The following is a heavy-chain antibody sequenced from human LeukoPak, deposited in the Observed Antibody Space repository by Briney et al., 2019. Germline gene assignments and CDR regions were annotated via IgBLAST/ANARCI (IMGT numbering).Heavy chain of an antibody. V-gene: IGHV3-23*01. Sequence: PGGSLRLSCAASKFIFSKYAMSWVRQAPGKGLEWGSGISGSGVYTYYANSVKGRFTVSRDNSESTLYLQINSLRAEDTAVYYCAKPDGLESGTSNYAFHLWGQGTMVTVSS. CDR3: AKPDGLESGTSNYAFHL. CDR2: ISGSGVYT. CDR1: KFIFSKYA. D-gene: IGHD1-26*01. J-gene: IGHJ3*01.